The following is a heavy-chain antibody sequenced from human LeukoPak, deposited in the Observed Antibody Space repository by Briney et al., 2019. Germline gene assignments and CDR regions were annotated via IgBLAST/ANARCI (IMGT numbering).Heavy chain of an antibody. CDR2: IYTSGST. Sequence: SETLSLTCTVSGGSISSGSYYWSWIRQPAGKGLEWIGRIYTSGSTNYNPSLKSRVTISVDTSKNQFSLKLSSVTAADTAVYYCARGSSGYDNSGYSNYYYYGMDVWGQGTTVTVSS. CDR1: GGSISSGSYY. V-gene: IGHV4-61*02. J-gene: IGHJ6*02. CDR3: ARGSSGYDNSGYSNYYYYGMDV. D-gene: IGHD3-22*01.